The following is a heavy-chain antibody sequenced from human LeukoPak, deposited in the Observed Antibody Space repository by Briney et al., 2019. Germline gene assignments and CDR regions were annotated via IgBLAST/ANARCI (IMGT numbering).Heavy chain of an antibody. Sequence: GGSLRLSCAASGFTFSSYAMSWVRQAPGKGLEWVSAISGSDGSTYYADSVKGRFTISRDNSKNTLYLQMNSLRAEDTAVYYCAKGINYDSSGYYTNWGQGTLVTVSS. CDR2: ISGSDGST. CDR1: GFTFSSYA. J-gene: IGHJ4*02. CDR3: AKGINYDSSGYYTN. D-gene: IGHD3-22*01. V-gene: IGHV3-23*01.